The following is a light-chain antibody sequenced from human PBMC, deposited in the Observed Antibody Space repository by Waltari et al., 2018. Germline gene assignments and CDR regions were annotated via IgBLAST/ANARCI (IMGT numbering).Light chain of an antibody. Sequence: EIVLTQSPATLSSSPGERATLSCRASQSVDKYLAWYQQKPGQAPRLVIYDASNRATGIPARFSGSGSGTDFTLTISSLEPEDFAVYYCQHRGHWPPEATFGPGTKVDI. J-gene: IGKJ3*01. CDR3: QHRGHWPPEAT. CDR1: QSVDKY. CDR2: DAS. V-gene: IGKV3-11*01.